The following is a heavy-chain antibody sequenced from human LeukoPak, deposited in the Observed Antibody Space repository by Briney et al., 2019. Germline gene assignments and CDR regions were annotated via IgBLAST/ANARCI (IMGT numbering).Heavy chain of an antibody. CDR1: GYTFTGYY. CDR3: ARDGGSAKQDAFDI. J-gene: IGHJ3*02. V-gene: IGHV1-2*02. D-gene: IGHD3-10*01. Sequence: ASVTVSCKASGYTFTGYYMHWVRQAPGQGLEGMGWINLNSTGTNYAQNFQGRVTMTRDTSTNTAYMQLTRLRSDDTAVFYCARDGGSAKQDAFDIWGQGTMVTVSS. CDR2: INLNSTGT.